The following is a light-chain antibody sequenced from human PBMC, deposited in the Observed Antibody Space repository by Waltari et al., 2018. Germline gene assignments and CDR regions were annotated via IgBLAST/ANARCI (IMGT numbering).Light chain of an antibody. CDR3: QQYDNWPLL. J-gene: IGKJ1*01. Sequence: EIVMTQSPATLSVSPGERATFSCRASQSVSSSLAWYQQKPGQAPRLLFYGASIRATGIPVRFSGSGSGTDFTLTIDSVQSEDFAVYYCQQYDNWPLLFGQGTKVEIK. V-gene: IGKV3-15*01. CDR1: QSVSSS. CDR2: GAS.